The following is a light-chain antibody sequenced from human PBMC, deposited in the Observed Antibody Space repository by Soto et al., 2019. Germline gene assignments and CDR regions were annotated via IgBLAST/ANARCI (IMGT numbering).Light chain of an antibody. J-gene: IGKJ4*01. V-gene: IGKV3-11*01. CDR1: QSVSSY. CDR2: DAS. Sequence: EIVLTQSPATLSLSPGERATLSCRASQSVSSYLAWYQQKPGQAPRLLIYDASSRATGIPARFSGSGSGTDFTLTISSLEPEDFSVYYCRQRSNLLFGGGTKVEIK. CDR3: RQRSNLL.